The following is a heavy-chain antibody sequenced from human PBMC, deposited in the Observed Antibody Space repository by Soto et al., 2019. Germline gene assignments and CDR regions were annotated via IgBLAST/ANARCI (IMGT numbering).Heavy chain of an antibody. CDR3: ERDRYSPDRGYYYYGMDV. CDR1: GGSGSFSGYL. CDR2: INHSVST. D-gene: IGHD2-15*01. V-gene: IGHV4-34*09. Sequence: SETLSLTCAVYGGSGSFSGYLCSWIRQPPGNGLEWIGEINHSVSTNYNPSLKSRVTISVDSSKNQFSLKLSSVTAADTAVYYCERDRYSPDRGYYYYGMDVWGQGTTVTVSS. J-gene: IGHJ6*02.